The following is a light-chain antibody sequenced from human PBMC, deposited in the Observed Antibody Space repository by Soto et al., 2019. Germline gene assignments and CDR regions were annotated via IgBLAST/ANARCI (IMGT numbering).Light chain of an antibody. CDR2: SNN. CDR1: SSNIGSNT. Sequence: QSVLTQPPSASGTPGQRVTISCSGSSSNIGSNTVNWYQQLPGTAPKLLIYSNNQRPSGVPDRFSGSKSGTSASLASSGLKFGDGGDYYCHAWDDPLNWVFGGGTK. V-gene: IGLV1-44*01. CDR3: HAWDDPLNWV. J-gene: IGLJ3*02.